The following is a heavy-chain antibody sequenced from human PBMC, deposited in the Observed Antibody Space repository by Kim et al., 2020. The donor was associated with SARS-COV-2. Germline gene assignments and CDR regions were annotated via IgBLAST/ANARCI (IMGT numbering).Heavy chain of an antibody. CDR3: ARDVGGSGTYRGWVWLDP. V-gene: IGHV4-59*01. D-gene: IGHD3-10*01. CDR1: GGSISRYY. J-gene: IGHJ5*02. CDR2: IYDSGNI. Sequence: SETLSLTCTVSGGSISRYYWSWIRQSPGKGLEWIGYIYDSGNINYNPSLKSRVSISVDTSKNQFSLKLRSVTAADTAVYYCARDVGGSGTYRGWVWLDPWGQGTLVTVSS.